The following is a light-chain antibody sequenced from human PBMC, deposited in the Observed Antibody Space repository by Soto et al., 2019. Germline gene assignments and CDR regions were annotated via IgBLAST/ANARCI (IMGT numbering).Light chain of an antibody. V-gene: IGKV3-15*01. J-gene: IGKJ1*01. CDR1: QSVSTN. CDR2: GAS. Sequence: ETVMTQSPATLSVSPGERATLSCRASQSVSTNLAWYQHKPGQAPRLLIYGASTRATGIPARFSGSGSGTDFTLTISSLQSEDFAVYYCQQYNNWPPWTFGQGTKVDIK. CDR3: QQYNNWPPWT.